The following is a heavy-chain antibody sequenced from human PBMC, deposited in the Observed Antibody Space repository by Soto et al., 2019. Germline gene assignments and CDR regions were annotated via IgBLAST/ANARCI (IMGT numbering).Heavy chain of an antibody. CDR2: MNPNSGNT. J-gene: IGHJ4*02. V-gene: IGHV1-8*01. CDR1: GYTFTSYD. D-gene: IGHD2-15*01. Sequence: HVQLVQSGAEVKKPGASVKVSCKASGYTFTSYDINWVRQATGQGLEWMGWMNPNSGNTGYAQKFQGRVTMTRNTSVTTADFQLSCLRLDATAVYHRSSRHVGHSEYDYWGQGTLVTVSP. CDR3: SSRHVGHSEYDY.